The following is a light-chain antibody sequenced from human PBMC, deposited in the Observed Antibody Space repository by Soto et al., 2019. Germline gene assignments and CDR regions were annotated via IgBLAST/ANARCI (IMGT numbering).Light chain of an antibody. J-gene: IGKJ4*01. CDR2: KAS. Sequence: DIQMTQSPSTLSASVGDRVTITFRASQSISSWLAWYQQKPGKAPNLLIYKASTLESGVPSRFSGSGSGTEFTLTISSVQPDDFATYYCQQYKDYPLTFGGGTKVDI. V-gene: IGKV1-5*03. CDR1: QSISSW. CDR3: QQYKDYPLT.